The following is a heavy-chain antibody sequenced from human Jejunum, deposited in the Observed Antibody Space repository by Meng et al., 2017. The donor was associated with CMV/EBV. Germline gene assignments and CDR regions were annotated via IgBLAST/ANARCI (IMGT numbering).Heavy chain of an antibody. CDR3: ARVSSTSLLTYYYYGMDV. Sequence: SNWMHWVRQAPGKGLVWVSRINSDGSSTSYADSVKGRFTISRDNAKNTLYLQMNSLRAEDTAVYYCARVSSTSLLTYYYYGMDVWGQGTTVTVSS. CDR1: SNW. J-gene: IGHJ6*02. V-gene: IGHV3-74*01. D-gene: IGHD2-2*01. CDR2: INSDGSST.